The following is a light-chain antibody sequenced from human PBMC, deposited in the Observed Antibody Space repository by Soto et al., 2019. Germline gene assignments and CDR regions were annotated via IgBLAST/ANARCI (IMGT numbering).Light chain of an antibody. CDR3: QQSYSTPPIT. CDR1: QSISSY. V-gene: IGKV1-39*01. CDR2: AAS. Sequence: DIQMTQSPSTLSASVGDRVTITCRASQSISSYLNWYQQKPGKAPKLLIYAASSLQSGVPSRFSGSRSGTDFTLTISSLQPEDFATYYGQQSYSTPPITVGQGTRLEIK. J-gene: IGKJ5*01.